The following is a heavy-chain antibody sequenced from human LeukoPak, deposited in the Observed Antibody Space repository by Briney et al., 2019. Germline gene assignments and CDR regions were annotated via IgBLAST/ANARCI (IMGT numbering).Heavy chain of an antibody. CDR1: GYTFASYG. CDR2: MNPNSGNT. V-gene: IGHV1-8*02. Sequence: ASVKVSCKASGYTFASYGISWVRQAPGQGPEWMGWMNPNSGNTGYAQKFQGRVTMTRNTSISTAYMELSSLRSEDTAVYYCARAGGVVVAATPNWFDPWGQGTLVTVSS. J-gene: IGHJ5*02. D-gene: IGHD2-15*01. CDR3: ARAGGVVVAATPNWFDP.